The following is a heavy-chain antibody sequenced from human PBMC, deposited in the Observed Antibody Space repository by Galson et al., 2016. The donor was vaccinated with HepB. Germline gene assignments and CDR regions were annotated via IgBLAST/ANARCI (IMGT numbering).Heavy chain of an antibody. Sequence: SLRLSCAASGFTFSSYAMHWVRQAPGKGLEWVAVISYDGSNKYYADSVKGRFTISRGNSKNTLYLQMNSLRAEDTAVYYCARDRRRYFDWFVLWGQGTLVTVSP. CDR3: ARDRRRYFDWFVL. D-gene: IGHD3-9*01. CDR2: ISYDGSNK. V-gene: IGHV3-30-3*01. J-gene: IGHJ4*02. CDR1: GFTFSSYA.